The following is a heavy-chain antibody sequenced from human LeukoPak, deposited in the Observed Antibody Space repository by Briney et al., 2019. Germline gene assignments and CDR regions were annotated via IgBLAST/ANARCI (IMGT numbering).Heavy chain of an antibody. CDR1: GGSFTSGGYY. J-gene: IGHJ4*02. CDR2: ISYSEIA. V-gene: IGHV4-31*03. D-gene: IGHD2/OR15-2a*01. Sequence: SETLSLTCTVSGGSFTSGGYYWSWIRQHPGKGLKWLGCISYSEIAYYNPSLKSRVILSVDKSKNQFSLNLSSVTAADTALYYCARVLYDYYLDYWGQGTQVTVSS. CDR3: ARVLYDYYLDY.